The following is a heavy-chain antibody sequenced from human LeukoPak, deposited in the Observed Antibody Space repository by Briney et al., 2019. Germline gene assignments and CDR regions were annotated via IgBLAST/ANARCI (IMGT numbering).Heavy chain of an antibody. CDR2: IKQDGGEK. J-gene: IGHJ4*02. CDR3: ATRGGDSEVDY. CDR1: GFMFSDFW. V-gene: IGHV3-7*01. Sequence: GGSLRLSCAASGFMFSDFWMSWVRQAPGKGLEWVANIKQDGGEKYYVDSVEGRFTISRDNTKNSLYLQMNSLRAEDTAVYYCATRGGDSEVDYWGQGTLVTVSS. D-gene: IGHD4-17*01.